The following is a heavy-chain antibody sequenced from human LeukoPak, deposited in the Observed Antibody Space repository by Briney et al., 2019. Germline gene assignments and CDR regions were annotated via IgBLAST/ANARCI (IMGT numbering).Heavy chain of an antibody. J-gene: IGHJ3*02. CDR1: GFTFSSYG. V-gene: IGHV3-30*02. D-gene: IGHD3-22*01. Sequence: PGGPLRLSCAASGFTFSSYGRHGVRQAPGKGLEWVAFIRYDGSNKYYADSVKGRFTISRDNSKSTLYLQMNSLRAEDTAVYYCARNPRRYDRVPAFDIWGQGTMVTVSS. CDR3: ARNPRRYDRVPAFDI. CDR2: IRYDGSNK.